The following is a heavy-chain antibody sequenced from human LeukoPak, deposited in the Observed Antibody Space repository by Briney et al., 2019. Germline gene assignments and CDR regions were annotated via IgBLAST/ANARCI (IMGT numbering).Heavy chain of an antibody. V-gene: IGHV3-30*02. CDR1: GFPLRSHG. Sequence: GGSLRLSRTASGFPLRSHGMQWLRQAPGKGLEWVACIRYDENTKYYADSVQGRFTVSRDNSENTLFLQMNSLRAEDTAVYYCAKENSRDGYRHFHCWGQGTLVTVSS. D-gene: IGHD5-24*01. CDR3: AKENSRDGYRHFHC. CDR2: IRYDENTK. J-gene: IGHJ4*02.